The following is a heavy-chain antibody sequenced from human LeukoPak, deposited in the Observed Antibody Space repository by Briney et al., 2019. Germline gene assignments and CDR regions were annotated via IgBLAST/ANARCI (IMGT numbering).Heavy chain of an antibody. J-gene: IGHJ3*02. V-gene: IGHV5-51*01. CDR2: IYPDDSDT. Sequence: GESLKISCKGSGYSFTNYWIGWVRQMPGKGLEWMGIIYPDDSDTRYSPSFQGQVTISADKSISTAYLQWTNLKASDTAMYYCVRWYYYGSHNAFDIWGQGTMVTVSS. CDR1: GYSFTNYW. CDR3: VRWYYYGSHNAFDI. D-gene: IGHD3-22*01.